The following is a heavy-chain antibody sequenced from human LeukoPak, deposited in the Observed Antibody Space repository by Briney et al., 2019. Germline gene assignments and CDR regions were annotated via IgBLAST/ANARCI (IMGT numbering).Heavy chain of an antibody. D-gene: IGHD3-16*01. V-gene: IGHV4-39*01. CDR1: GGSISSSSYY. CDR3: ASLLRLNWFDP. Sequence: SETLSLTCTVSGGSISSSSYYWGWIRQPPGKGLEWIGSIYYSGSTYYNPSLKSRVTISVDTSKNQFSLKLSSVTAADTAVYYCASLLRLNWFDPWGQGTLVTVSS. CDR2: IYYSGST. J-gene: IGHJ5*02.